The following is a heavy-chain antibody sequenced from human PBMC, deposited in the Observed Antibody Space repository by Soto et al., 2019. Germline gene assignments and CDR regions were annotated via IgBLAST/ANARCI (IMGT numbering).Heavy chain of an antibody. V-gene: IGHV1-69*13. J-gene: IGHJ4*02. D-gene: IGHD2-21*02. CDR1: GGTFISYA. CDR2: IIPIFGTA. Sequence: ASVKVSCKASGGTFISYAISWVRQAPGQGLEWMGGIIPIFGTANYAQKFQGRVTITADESTSTAYMELSSLRSEDTAVYYCARDVDPSYCGGDCYSDWGQGTLVTVSS. CDR3: ARDVDPSYCGGDCYSD.